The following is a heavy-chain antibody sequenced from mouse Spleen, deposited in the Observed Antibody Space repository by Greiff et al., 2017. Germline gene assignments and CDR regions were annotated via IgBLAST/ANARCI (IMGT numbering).Heavy chain of an antibody. J-gene: IGHJ3*01. V-gene: IGHV5-9-4*01. CDR1: GFTFSSYA. CDR2: ISSGGSYT. CDR3: ASYHGAY. Sequence: EVMLVESGGGLVKPGGSLKLSCAASGFTFSSYAMSWVRQSPEKRLEWVAEISSGGSYTYYPDTVTGRFTISRDNAKNTLYLEMSSLRSEDTAMYYCASYHGAYWGQGTLVTVSA.